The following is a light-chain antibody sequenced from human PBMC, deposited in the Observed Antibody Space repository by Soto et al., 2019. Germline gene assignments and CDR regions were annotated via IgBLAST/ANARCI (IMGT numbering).Light chain of an antibody. Sequence: EIVMTQSPATLSVSPGERATLSCRASQSVSRDLAWYQQKPGQAPRLLIYGASSRATGLPARFSGSGSGTEFTLTISSLQSEDFATYYCQQYNSYPWTFGQGTKVEIK. CDR1: QSVSRD. V-gene: IGKV3-15*01. J-gene: IGKJ1*01. CDR3: QQYNSYPWT. CDR2: GAS.